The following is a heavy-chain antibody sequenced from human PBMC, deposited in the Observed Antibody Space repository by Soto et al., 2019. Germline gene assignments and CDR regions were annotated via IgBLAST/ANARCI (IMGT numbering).Heavy chain of an antibody. CDR3: ARRGGGDSLFDS. V-gene: IGHV4-39*01. D-gene: IGHD4-17*01. CDR1: GDSVRIRNYD. J-gene: IGHJ4*02. Sequence: PSGTLDLTCTFSGDSVRIRNYDWGWIRQPPGKGLEWIGNIFYGGGSGVAYYSPSLKSRVTISVDTSKNQFSLNMRSLTAADTAVYFCARRGGGDSLFDSWGQGKLVTVS. CDR2: IFYGGGSGVA.